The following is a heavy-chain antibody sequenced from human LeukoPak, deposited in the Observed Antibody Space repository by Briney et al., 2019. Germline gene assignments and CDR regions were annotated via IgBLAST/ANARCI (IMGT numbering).Heavy chain of an antibody. CDR3: ARDGGSEDIVVVPAANDAFDI. Sequence: GGSLRLSCAASGFTFSSYAMSWVRQAPGKGLEWVSAISGSGGSTYYADSVKGRFTISRDNAKNSLYLQMNSLRAEDTAVYYCARDGGSEDIVVVPAANDAFDIWGQGTMVTVSS. CDR1: GFTFSSYA. D-gene: IGHD2-2*01. J-gene: IGHJ3*02. CDR2: ISGSGGST. V-gene: IGHV3-23*01.